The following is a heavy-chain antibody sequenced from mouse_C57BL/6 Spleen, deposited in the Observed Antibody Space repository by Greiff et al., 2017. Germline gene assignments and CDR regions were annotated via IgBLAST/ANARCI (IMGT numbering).Heavy chain of an antibody. CDR1: GYTFTSYW. CDR2: IYPSDSET. J-gene: IGHJ1*03. CDR3: ARDGSSYVWYFDV. Sequence: QVQLQQPGAELVRPGSSVKLSCKASGYTFTSYWMDWVKQRPGQGLEWIGNIYPSDSETHYNQKFKDKATLTVDKSSSPAYMQLSSLTSEDSAVYYCARDGSSYVWYFDVWGTGTTVTVSS. D-gene: IGHD1-1*01. V-gene: IGHV1-61*01.